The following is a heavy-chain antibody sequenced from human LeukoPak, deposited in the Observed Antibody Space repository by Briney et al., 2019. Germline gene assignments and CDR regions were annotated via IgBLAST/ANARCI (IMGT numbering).Heavy chain of an antibody. J-gene: IGHJ4*02. CDR3: VKAPYGSGSIPFDY. CDR2: ISSNGGST. V-gene: IGHV3-64D*06. D-gene: IGHD3-10*01. Sequence: GGSLRLSCSASGFTFSSYAMHWVRQAPGKGLEYVSAISSNGGSTYYADSVKGRFTISRDNSKNTLYLQTSSLRAEDTAVYYCVKAPYGSGSIPFDYWGQGTLVTVSS. CDR1: GFTFSSYA.